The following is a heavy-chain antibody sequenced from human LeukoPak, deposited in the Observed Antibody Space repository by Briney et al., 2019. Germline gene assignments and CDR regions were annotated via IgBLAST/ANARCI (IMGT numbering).Heavy chain of an antibody. CDR1: GASFSGYY. CDR3: ARAGYDSSGYVDYFDY. Sequence: SETLSLTCAVYGASFSGYYWSWIRQPPGKGLEWIGEIDHSGSTNYNPSLKSRVTISVDTSKNQFSLKLSSVTAADTAVYYCARAGYDSSGYVDYFDYWGQGTLVTVSS. J-gene: IGHJ4*02. D-gene: IGHD3-22*01. V-gene: IGHV4-34*01. CDR2: IDHSGST.